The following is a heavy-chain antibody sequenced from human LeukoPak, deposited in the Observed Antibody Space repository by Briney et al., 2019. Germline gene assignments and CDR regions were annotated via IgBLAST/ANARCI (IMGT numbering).Heavy chain of an antibody. CDR2: INHSGST. J-gene: IGHJ5*02. V-gene: IGHV4-34*01. D-gene: IGHD6-13*01. CDR1: GGSFSGYY. Sequence: SETLSLTCAVYGGSFSGYYWSWIRQPPGKGLEWIGEINHSGSTNYNPSLKSRVTISVDTSKNQFSLKLSSVTAADTAVYYCARGISFRGSSSKNYNWFDPWGQGTLVTVSS. CDR3: ARGISFRGSSSKNYNWFDP.